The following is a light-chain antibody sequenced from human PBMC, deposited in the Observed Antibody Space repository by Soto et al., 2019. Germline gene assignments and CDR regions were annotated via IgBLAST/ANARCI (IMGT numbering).Light chain of an antibody. CDR1: SSDVGGYNY. CDR2: EVS. Sequence: QSVLTQPPSASGSPGQSVTISCTGTSSDVGGYNYVSWYQQHPGKAPKLMIYEVSKRSSGVPDRCSGSKSGNTASLTVAGLQAEDEADYYCSSYAGSNNFGVFGGGTKLTVL. CDR3: SSYAGSNNFGV. J-gene: IGLJ2*01. V-gene: IGLV2-8*01.